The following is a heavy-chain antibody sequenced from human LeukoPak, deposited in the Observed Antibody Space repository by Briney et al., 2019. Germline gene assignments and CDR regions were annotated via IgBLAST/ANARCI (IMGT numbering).Heavy chain of an antibody. D-gene: IGHD2-2*01. J-gene: IGHJ5*02. Sequence: SETLSLTCTVSGGSISSGDYYRSWIRQPPGKGLEWIGYIYYSGSTYYNPSLKSRVTISVDTSKNQFSLKLSSVTAADTAVYYCARQFTHCSSTSCLNWFDPWGQGTLVTVSS. CDR2: IYYSGST. V-gene: IGHV4-30-4*08. CDR3: ARQFTHCSSTSCLNWFDP. CDR1: GGSISSGDYY.